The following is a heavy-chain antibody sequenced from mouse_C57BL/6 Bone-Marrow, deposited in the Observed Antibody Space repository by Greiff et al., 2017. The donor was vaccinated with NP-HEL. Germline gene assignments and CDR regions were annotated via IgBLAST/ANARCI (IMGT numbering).Heavy chain of an antibody. J-gene: IGHJ1*03. CDR3: ARDYYGSSHWYFDV. CDR2: IDPSDSYT. D-gene: IGHD1-1*01. Sequence: QVQLKQPGAELVRPGTSVKLSCKASGYTFTSYWMHWVKQRPGQGLEWIGVIDPSDSYTNYNQKFKGQATLTVDTSSSTAYMQLSSLTSEDSAVYYCARDYYGSSHWYFDVWGTGTTVTVSS. CDR1: GYTFTSYW. V-gene: IGHV1-59*01.